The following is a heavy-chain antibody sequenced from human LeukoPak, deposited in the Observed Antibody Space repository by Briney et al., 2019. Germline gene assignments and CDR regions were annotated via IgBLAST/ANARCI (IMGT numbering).Heavy chain of an antibody. CDR1: GYSFPSYW. Sequence: GESLKISCKGSGYSFPSYWIGWVRQMPGKGLEWMGIIYPGDSDTRYSPSFQGQVTIPADKSISTAYLQWSSLKASDTAMYYCARHYDSSGYYSDYWEQGTLVTVSS. J-gene: IGHJ4*02. D-gene: IGHD3-22*01. CDR2: IYPGDSDT. V-gene: IGHV5-51*01. CDR3: ARHYDSSGYYSDY.